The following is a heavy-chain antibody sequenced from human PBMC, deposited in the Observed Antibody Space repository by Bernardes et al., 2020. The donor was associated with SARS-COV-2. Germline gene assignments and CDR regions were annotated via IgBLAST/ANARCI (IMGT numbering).Heavy chain of an antibody. V-gene: IGHV1-24*01. Sequence: ASVKVSCKVSGYTLTELSMHWVRQAPGKGLEWMGGFDPEDGETMFGQKFQGRVTMNEDTATDTVYMELSSLRSEDTAVYYCATDTNTGWFDYWGQGTLVTVAS. CDR1: GYTLTELS. CDR3: ATDTNTGWFDY. CDR2: FDPEDGET. J-gene: IGHJ4*02. D-gene: IGHD2-15*01.